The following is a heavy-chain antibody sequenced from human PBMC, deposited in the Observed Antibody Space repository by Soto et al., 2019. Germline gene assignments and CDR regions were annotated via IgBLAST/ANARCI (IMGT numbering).Heavy chain of an antibody. CDR2: IIPIFGTA. CDR1: GGTFSSYA. J-gene: IGHJ6*02. V-gene: IGHV1-69*13. D-gene: IGHD3-3*01. CDR3: ARAGITIFGVVNYYYYGMDV. Sequence: GASVKVSCKASGGTFSSYAISWVRQAPGQGLEWMGGIIPIFGTANYAQKFQGRVTITADESTSTAYMELSSLRSEDTAVYYCARAGITIFGVVNYYYYGMDVWGQGTTVTVSS.